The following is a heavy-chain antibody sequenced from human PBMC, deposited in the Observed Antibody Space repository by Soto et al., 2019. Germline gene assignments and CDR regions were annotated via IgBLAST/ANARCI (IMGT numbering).Heavy chain of an antibody. D-gene: IGHD4-17*01. CDR3: AHRRDYGDYSDAFDI. CDR1: VFSLTTSGVG. Sequence: SGPALVNHSQTVTLTCTVSVFSLTTSGVGVGWIRQPPGKALEWLALIYWDDDKRYSPSLKSRLTITKDTSKNQVILTMTNMDPVDTATYYCAHRRDYGDYSDAFDIWGQGTMVTVSS. J-gene: IGHJ3*02. V-gene: IGHV2-5*02. CDR2: IYWDDDK.